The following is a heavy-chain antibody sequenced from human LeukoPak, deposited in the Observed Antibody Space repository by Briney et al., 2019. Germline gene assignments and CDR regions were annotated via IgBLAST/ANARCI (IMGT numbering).Heavy chain of an antibody. CDR1: GYTFTSYG. Sequence: ASVKVSCKASGYTFTSYGISWVRQAPGQGLEWVAWISAYNSNKNSAEKFQGRVTMTFDTSTSTAYMELRSLKSDDTAVYYCVRHIKPAGPWDGMDVWGQGTTVIVSS. CDR2: ISAYNSNK. J-gene: IGHJ6*02. CDR3: VRHIKPAGPWDGMDV. D-gene: IGHD1-26*01. V-gene: IGHV1-18*04.